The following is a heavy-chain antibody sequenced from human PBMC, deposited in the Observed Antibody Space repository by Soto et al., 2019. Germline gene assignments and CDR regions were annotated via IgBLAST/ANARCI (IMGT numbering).Heavy chain of an antibody. D-gene: IGHD5-12*01. V-gene: IGHV4-39*01. CDR3: ARTNCNFNSCSRRGFDC. Sequence: SETLSLTCTVSGGSVSSSSYYWGWIRQPPGKGLEWIGSIYYSGSTYYNPSLESRVTISVDTSKNQFSLRLGSVTAADTAVYFCARTNCNFNSCSRRGFDCWGQGTLVTVSS. J-gene: IGHJ4*02. CDR1: GGSVSSSSYY. CDR2: IYYSGST.